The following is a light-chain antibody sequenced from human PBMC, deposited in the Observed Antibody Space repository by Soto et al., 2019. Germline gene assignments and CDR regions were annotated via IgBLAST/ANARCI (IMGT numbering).Light chain of an antibody. CDR3: KQYNDYSTWT. CDR1: QSFSGRF. V-gene: IGKV3-20*01. J-gene: IGKJ1*01. CDR2: HTS. Sequence: EIVLTQSAGSLALSPGERANLXCRASQSFSGRFLAWYQQRPCQVPKLLXXHTSYRATGIQDRLSGSGFGKEFTLTISSLQPDDFATYYCKQYNDYSTWTFGQGTKVDIK.